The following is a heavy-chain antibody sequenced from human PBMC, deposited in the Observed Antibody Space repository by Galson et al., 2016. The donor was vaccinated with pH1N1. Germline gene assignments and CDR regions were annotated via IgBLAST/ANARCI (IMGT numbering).Heavy chain of an antibody. CDR3: SKDCGMGGAHDH. D-gene: IGHD3-16*01. Sequence: SLRLSCAASGFTFSAFGMHWVRQAPGKGLELVAFIRFDGYDQNYGDTVKGRFTVTRDNSTNTVYLEMNSLRTEDTAVYYCSKDCGMGGAHDHWGQGTLVTVSS. J-gene: IGHJ4*02. V-gene: IGHV3-30*02. CDR1: GFTFSAFG. CDR2: IRFDGYDQ.